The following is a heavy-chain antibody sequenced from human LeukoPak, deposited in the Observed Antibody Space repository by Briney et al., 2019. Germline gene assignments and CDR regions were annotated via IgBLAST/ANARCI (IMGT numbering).Heavy chain of an antibody. V-gene: IGHV1-18*01. CDR3: ARVPPGGAANDAFDI. CDR1: GYTFTSYG. D-gene: IGHD1-26*01. CDR2: ISAYNGNT. Sequence: GALVKVSCKASGYTFTSYGISWVRQAPGQGLEWMGWISAYNGNTNYAQKLQGRVTMTTDTSTSTAYMELRSLRSDDTAVYYCARVPPGGAANDAFDIWGQGTMVTVSS. J-gene: IGHJ3*02.